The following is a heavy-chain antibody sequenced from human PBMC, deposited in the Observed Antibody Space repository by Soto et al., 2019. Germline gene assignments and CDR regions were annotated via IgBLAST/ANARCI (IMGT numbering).Heavy chain of an antibody. Sequence: SVKVSCKASGGTLSSYTISWVRQAPGQGLEWMGRIIPILGIANYAQKFQGRVTITADKSTSTAYMELSSLRSEDTAVYYCASLPSIVGATSPDAFDIWGQGTMVT. D-gene: IGHD1-26*01. CDR3: ASLPSIVGATSPDAFDI. V-gene: IGHV1-69*02. J-gene: IGHJ3*02. CDR2: IIPILGIA. CDR1: GGTLSSYT.